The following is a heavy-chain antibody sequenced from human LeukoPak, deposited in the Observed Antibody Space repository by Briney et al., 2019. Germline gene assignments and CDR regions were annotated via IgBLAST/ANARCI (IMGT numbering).Heavy chain of an antibody. V-gene: IGHV3-9*01. CDR3: AKDTSRYNQQLVPALDV. CDR1: GFTFDDYA. Sequence: GGSLRLSCAASGFTFDDYAMHWVRQAPGKGLEWVSGISWNSGSIGYADSVKGRFTISRDNAKNSLYLQMNSLRAEDTALYYCAKDTSRYNQQLVPALDVWGKGTTVTVSS. J-gene: IGHJ6*04. CDR2: ISWNSGSI. D-gene: IGHD6-13*01.